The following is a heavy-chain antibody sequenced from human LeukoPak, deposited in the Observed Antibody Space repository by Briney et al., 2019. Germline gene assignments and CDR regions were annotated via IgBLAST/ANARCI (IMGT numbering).Heavy chain of an antibody. D-gene: IGHD6-13*01. CDR1: GYTFTSYG. CDR2: ISAYNGNT. Sequence: GASVKDSCKASGYTFTSYGISWVRQAPGQGLEWMGWISAYNGNTNYAQKLQGRVTMTTDTSTSTAYMELRSLRSDDTAVYFCARDRLIAAPGTFDYWGQGTLVTVSS. V-gene: IGHV1-18*01. CDR3: ARDRLIAAPGTFDY. J-gene: IGHJ4*02.